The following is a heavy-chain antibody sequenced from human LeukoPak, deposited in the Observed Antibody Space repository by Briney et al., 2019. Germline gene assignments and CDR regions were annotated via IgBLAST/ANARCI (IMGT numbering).Heavy chain of an antibody. V-gene: IGHV3-23*01. J-gene: IGHJ4*02. D-gene: IGHD6-13*01. Sequence: PGGSLRLSCAASGFTFSSYAMSWVRQAPGKGLEWVSAISGSGGSTYYADSVKGRFTISRDNSKNTLYLQMNSLRAEDTAVYYCAKVFRSSREPYYFDYWGQETLVTVSS. CDR3: AKVFRSSREPYYFDY. CDR2: ISGSGGST. CDR1: GFTFSSYA.